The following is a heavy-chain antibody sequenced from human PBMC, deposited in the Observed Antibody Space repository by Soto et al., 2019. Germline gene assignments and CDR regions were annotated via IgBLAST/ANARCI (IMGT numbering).Heavy chain of an antibody. Sequence: SVKVSCKASGGTFSSYAISWVRQAPGQGLEWMGGIIPIFGTANYAQKFQGRVTITADKSTSTAYMELSSLRSEDTAVYYCARDFDGSGSYYPLYYYYGMDVWGQGTTVTVSS. CDR2: IIPIFGTA. V-gene: IGHV1-69*06. CDR3: ARDFDGSGSYYPLYYYYGMDV. CDR1: GGTFSSYA. D-gene: IGHD3-10*01. J-gene: IGHJ6*02.